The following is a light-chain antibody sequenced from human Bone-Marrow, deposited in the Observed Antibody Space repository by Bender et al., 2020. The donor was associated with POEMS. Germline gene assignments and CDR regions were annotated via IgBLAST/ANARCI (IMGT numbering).Light chain of an antibody. J-gene: IGLJ2*01. CDR1: SGHTNYA. CDR3: QTWGTARHVV. CDR2: LNFDGSH. V-gene: IGLV4-69*01. Sequence: QLVLTQSPSASAPLGASVKLTCTLSSGHTNYAIAWHQQRPERGLRYLMKLNFDGSHFNGAGIPDRFSGSNSGAERYLTISSLQAEDEADDYCQTWGTARHVVFGGGTKLTV.